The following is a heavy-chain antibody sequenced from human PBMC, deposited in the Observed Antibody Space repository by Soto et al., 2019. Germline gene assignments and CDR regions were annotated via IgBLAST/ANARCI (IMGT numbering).Heavy chain of an antibody. J-gene: IGHJ2*01. CDR3: SLYELDGDHRFLLAYPTQRTPDL. V-gene: IGHV3-48*01. CDR1: GFTFSSYG. D-gene: IGHD2-15*01. Sequence: PGGSLRLSCAASGFTFSSYGMIWVRQGPGKGLEWLSYIGSSGNSIYYADSVRGRITMSRDNAKNSLYLQMNSLRADDTAVYYCSLYELDGDHRFLLAYPTQRTPDL. CDR2: IGSSGNSI.